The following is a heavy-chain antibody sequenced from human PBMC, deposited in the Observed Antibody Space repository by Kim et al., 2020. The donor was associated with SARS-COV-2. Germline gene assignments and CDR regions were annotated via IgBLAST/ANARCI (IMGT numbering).Heavy chain of an antibody. D-gene: IGHD3-10*01. Sequence: SETLSLTCAVSGGSISSSNWWCRVRQPPGKGLEWIGEIYHSGSTNYNPSLKSRVTTLVDKSKNQFSLKLSSVTAADTAVYYCARRTLWFEELLGPAPGIDYWGQGTLVTVSS. J-gene: IGHJ4*02. CDR2: IYHSGST. CDR1: GGSISSSNW. V-gene: IGHV4-4*02. CDR3: ARRTLWFEELLGPAPGIDY.